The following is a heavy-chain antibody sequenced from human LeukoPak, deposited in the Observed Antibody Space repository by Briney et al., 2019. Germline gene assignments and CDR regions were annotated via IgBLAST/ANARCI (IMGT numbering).Heavy chain of an antibody. CDR3: ARYGSGSIQNYYYYMDV. Sequence: PGGSLRLSCAASGFTVSSNYMSWVRQAPGKGLEWVSVIYSGGSTYYADSVKGRFTISRDNSKNTLYLQMNSLRAEDTAVYYCARYGSGSIQNYYYYMDVWGKGTTVTISS. CDR1: GFTVSSNY. D-gene: IGHD3-10*01. J-gene: IGHJ6*03. V-gene: IGHV3-53*01. CDR2: IYSGGST.